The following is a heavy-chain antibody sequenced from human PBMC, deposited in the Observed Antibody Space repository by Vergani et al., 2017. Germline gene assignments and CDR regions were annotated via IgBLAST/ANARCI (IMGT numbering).Heavy chain of an antibody. CDR1: GFTFSTYA. CDR2: LTGGGGST. D-gene: IGHD1-26*01. CDR3: VKDAGSYENFFYS. V-gene: IGHV3-23*01. J-gene: IGHJ4*02. Sequence: EVQLLESGGSLKQPGGSVRLSCAASGFTFSTYAMHWVRQAPGKGLEWVSALTGGGGSTYYADSFKGRFIISRDNSRDTLYLQMNSLRPEDTATYYCVKDAGSYENFFYSWVQGILVTVSS.